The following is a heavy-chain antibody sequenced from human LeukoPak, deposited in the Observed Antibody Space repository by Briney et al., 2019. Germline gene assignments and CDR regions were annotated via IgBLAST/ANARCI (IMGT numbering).Heavy chain of an antibody. CDR2: IYYSGST. D-gene: IGHD3-3*01. V-gene: IGHV4-30-4*01. CDR3: ASSLRFLEWLEGFN. J-gene: IGHJ4*02. CDR1: GGSISSGDYY. Sequence: SETLSLTCTVSGGSISSGDYYWSWIRQPPGKGLEWIGYIYYSGSTYYNPSLKSRVTISVDTSKNQFSLKLSSVTAADTAVYYCASSLRFLEWLEGFNWGQGTLVTVSS.